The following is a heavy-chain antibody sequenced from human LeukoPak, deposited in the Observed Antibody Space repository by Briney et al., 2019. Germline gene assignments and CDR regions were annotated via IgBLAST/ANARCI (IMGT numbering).Heavy chain of an antibody. CDR3: AKKGYDSSGYEYDY. CDR1: GFTFSSYA. J-gene: IGHJ4*02. Sequence: EGSLRLSCAASGFTFSSYAMSWVRQAPGKGLEWVSAISGSGGSTYYADSVKGRFTISRDNSKNTLYLQMNSLRAEDTAVYYCAKKGYDSSGYEYDYWGQGTLVTVSS. CDR2: ISGSGGST. V-gene: IGHV3-23*01. D-gene: IGHD3-22*01.